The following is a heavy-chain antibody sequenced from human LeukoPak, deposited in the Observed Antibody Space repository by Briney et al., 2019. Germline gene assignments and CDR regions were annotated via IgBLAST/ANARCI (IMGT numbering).Heavy chain of an antibody. D-gene: IGHD6-13*01. J-gene: IGHJ6*03. CDR3: ARGLGSSSWYLDTAMVHYYYYYMDV. CDR1: GYTFTSYG. CDR2: ISAYNGNT. Sequence: ASVKVSCKASGYTFTSYGISWVGQTPGQGLEWMGWISAYNGNTNYAQKLQGRVTMTTDTSTSTAYMELRSLRSDDTAVYYCARGLGSSSWYLDTAMVHYYYYYMDVWGKGTTVTVSS. V-gene: IGHV1-18*01.